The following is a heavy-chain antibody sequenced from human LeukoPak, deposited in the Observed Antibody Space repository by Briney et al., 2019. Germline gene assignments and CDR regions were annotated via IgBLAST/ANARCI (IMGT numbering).Heavy chain of an antibody. CDR1: GFTFSSYA. Sequence: GGSLRLSCAASGFTFSSYAMTWVRQAPGKGLEWVSAISGSNGSTYYADSVKGRFTISRDNSKNTLYLQMSSLRAEDTAVYNCAKVKYYGSGSRIYYYFGMDVWGQGTTVTVSS. CDR3: AKVKYYGSGSRIYYYFGMDV. CDR2: ISGSNGST. D-gene: IGHD3-10*01. V-gene: IGHV3-23*01. J-gene: IGHJ6*02.